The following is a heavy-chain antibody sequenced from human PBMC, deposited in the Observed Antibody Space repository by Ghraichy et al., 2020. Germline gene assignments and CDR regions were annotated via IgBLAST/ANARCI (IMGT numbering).Heavy chain of an antibody. V-gene: IGHV1-69*13. J-gene: IGHJ6*03. Sequence: SVKVSCKASGGTFSSYAISWVRQAPGQGLEWMGGIIPIFGTANYAQKFQGRVTITADESTSTAYMELSSLRSEDTAVYYCARVDYSSFDYYYYYMDVWGKGTTVTVSS. CDR1: GGTFSSYA. D-gene: IGHD4-11*01. CDR3: ARVDYSSFDYYYYYMDV. CDR2: IIPIFGTA.